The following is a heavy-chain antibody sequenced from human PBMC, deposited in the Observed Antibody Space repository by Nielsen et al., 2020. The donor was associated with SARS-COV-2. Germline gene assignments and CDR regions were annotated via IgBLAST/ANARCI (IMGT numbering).Heavy chain of an antibody. CDR2: ISGSGTRI. Sequence: GGSLRLSCVASGFTFSTYDMSWVRQAPGKGLEWVSSISGSGTRIYYADSVKGRFTISRDISKNTLYVQMNRLRVEDTAVYYCAEDGSVAGLYDNWGQGTLVTVSS. V-gene: IGHV3-23*01. J-gene: IGHJ4*02. CDR1: GFTFSTYD. CDR3: AEDGSVAGLYDN. D-gene: IGHD6-19*01.